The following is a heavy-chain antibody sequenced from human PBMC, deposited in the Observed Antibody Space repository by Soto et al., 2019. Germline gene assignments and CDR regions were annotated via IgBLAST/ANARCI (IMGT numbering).Heavy chain of an antibody. CDR1: GFTFSDYY. V-gene: IGHV3-11*01. J-gene: IGHJ3*02. D-gene: IGHD3-10*01. CDR2: ISSSGSTT. Sequence: QVQLVESGGGLVKPGGSLRLSCAASGFTFSDYYMSWIRQASGKGLEWVSYISSSGSTTYYADSVKGRFTISRDNAKNSLYLQINSLRADDTALYYCVRSFRGVGDAFDIWGQGTVVTVSS. CDR3: VRSFRGVGDAFDI.